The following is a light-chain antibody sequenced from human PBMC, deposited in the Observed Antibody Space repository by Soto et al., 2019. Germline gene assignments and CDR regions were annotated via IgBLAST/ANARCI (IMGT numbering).Light chain of an antibody. CDR1: SSNIGSNY. CDR2: RNN. J-gene: IGLJ2*01. CDR3: AAWDDSLSVVV. V-gene: IGLV1-47*01. Sequence: QSVLTQPPSASGTPGQRVTISCSGSSSNIGSNYVYWYQQLPGTAPKLLIYRNNQRPSGVPDRFSGSKSGTSASLAISGLRSGDEADYYCAAWDDSLSVVVFGGGTKLTVL.